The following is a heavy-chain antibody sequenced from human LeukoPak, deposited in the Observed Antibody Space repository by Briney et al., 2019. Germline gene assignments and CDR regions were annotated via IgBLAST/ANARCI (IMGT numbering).Heavy chain of an antibody. J-gene: IGHJ4*02. CDR2: ISGSGGST. Sequence: GGSLKLPCPPSGFTFTSYPMRWVGQAPGRGRDGFSGISGSGGSTDYADSVKGRFTISRDNSKNTLYLQMNSLRAEDTAVYYCAKENGYSSGWGSYFDYWGQGTLVTVSS. V-gene: IGHV3-23*01. CDR1: GFTFTSYP. CDR3: AKENGYSSGWGSYFDY. D-gene: IGHD6-19*01.